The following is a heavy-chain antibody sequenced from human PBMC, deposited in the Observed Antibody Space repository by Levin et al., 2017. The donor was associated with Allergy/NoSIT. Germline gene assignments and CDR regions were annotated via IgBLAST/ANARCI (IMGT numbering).Heavy chain of an antibody. CDR3: AKDQVDDVVPAGFDY. Sequence: SLNISCAASGFTFDDYAMHWVRQAPGKGLEWVSGISWNSGSIGYADSVKGRFTISRDNAKNSLYLQMNSLRAEDTALYYCAKDQVDDVVPAGFDYWGQGTLVTVSS. V-gene: IGHV3-9*01. J-gene: IGHJ4*02. D-gene: IGHD2-2*01. CDR1: GFTFDDYA. CDR2: ISWNSGSI.